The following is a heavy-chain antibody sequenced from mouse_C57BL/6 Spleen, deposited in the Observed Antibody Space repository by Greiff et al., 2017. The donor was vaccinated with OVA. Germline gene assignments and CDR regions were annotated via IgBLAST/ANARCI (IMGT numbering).Heavy chain of an antibody. CDR3: TRPRYYFDY. Sequence: VQLQQSGAELVRPGASVTLSCKASGYTFTDYEMHWVKQTPVNGLAWIGAIDPETGGTAYNQKFRGKAILTADKSSSTAYMELRSLTSEDSAVYYCTRPRYYFDYWGQGTTLTVSS. CDR1: GYTFTDYE. CDR2: IDPETGGT. J-gene: IGHJ2*01. V-gene: IGHV1-15*01.